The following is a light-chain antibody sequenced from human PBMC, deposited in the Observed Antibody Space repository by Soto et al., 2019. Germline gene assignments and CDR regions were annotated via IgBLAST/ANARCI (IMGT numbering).Light chain of an antibody. CDR1: QGISNY. CDR3: KRYDSNPFT. Sequence: DIQMTQSPSSLSASVGDRVTITCRASQGISNYLAWYQQKPGKVPKLLIYAASTLQSGVPSRFSGSGSGTDFALTVTSLQPEDVATYYCKRYDSNPFTFGQGTRLEI. CDR2: AAS. J-gene: IGKJ5*01. V-gene: IGKV1-27*01.